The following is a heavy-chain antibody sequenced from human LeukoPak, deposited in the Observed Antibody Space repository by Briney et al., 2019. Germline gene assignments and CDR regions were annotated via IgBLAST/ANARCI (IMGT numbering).Heavy chain of an antibody. Sequence: LETLSLTCTVSGGSISSYYWSWIRQPAGKGLEWIGRIYTSGSTNYNPSLKSRVTMSVDTSKNQFSLKLSSVTAADTAVYYCARDGYDILTGKDRGFDYWGQGTLVTVSS. J-gene: IGHJ4*02. CDR1: GGSISSYY. D-gene: IGHD3-9*01. CDR2: IYTSGST. V-gene: IGHV4-4*07. CDR3: ARDGYDILTGKDRGFDY.